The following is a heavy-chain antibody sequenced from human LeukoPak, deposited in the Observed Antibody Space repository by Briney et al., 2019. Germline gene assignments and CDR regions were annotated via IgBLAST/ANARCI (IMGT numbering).Heavy chain of an antibody. D-gene: IGHD4-17*01. Sequence: GESLKISRKGSGYSFTSYWIGWVRQMPGKSLERMGIIYPGDSDTRYSSSFRGQVTISADKSINTADLQRSRLKASDSAMYYCARLGGEYVRNGFDYWGQGTLVTVSS. CDR2: IYPGDSDT. V-gene: IGHV5-51*01. CDR3: ARLGGEYVRNGFDY. CDR1: GYSFTSYW. J-gene: IGHJ4*02.